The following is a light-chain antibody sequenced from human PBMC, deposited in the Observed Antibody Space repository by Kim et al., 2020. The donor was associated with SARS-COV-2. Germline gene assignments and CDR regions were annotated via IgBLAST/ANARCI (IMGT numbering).Light chain of an antibody. CDR3: QSYDTALSAVV. V-gene: IGLV1-40*01. Sequence: RVTVSCSGSGSNLGAGFDVHWYQQLPGAAPKLLIYHNANRPSGVPDRFSGSKSGTAASLAITGLLAEDEADYYCQSYDTALSAVVFGGGTKVTVL. J-gene: IGLJ2*01. CDR1: GSNLGAGFD. CDR2: HNA.